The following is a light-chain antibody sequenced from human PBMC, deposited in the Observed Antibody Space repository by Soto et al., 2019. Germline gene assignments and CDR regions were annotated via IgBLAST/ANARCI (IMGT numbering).Light chain of an antibody. CDR3: QQHSSWPFT. J-gene: IGKJ3*01. CDR1: QSIGNY. CDR2: ATS. Sequence: EVVLTQSPATLSLSPGEGATLSCRASQSIGNYLAWYQQKPGQAPRLLIYATSNRATGIPARFSGSGSRTDFTLTISSLEPEDFAVYYCQQHSSWPFTFGPGTKVDIK. V-gene: IGKV3-11*01.